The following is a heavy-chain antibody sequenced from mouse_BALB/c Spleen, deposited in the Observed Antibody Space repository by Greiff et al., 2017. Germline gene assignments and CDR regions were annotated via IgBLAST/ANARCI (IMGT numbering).Heavy chain of an antibody. CDR2: INSNGGST. CDR1: GFTFSSYG. Sequence: EVMLVESGGGLVQPGGSLKLSCAASGFTFSSYGMSWVRQTPDKRLELVATINSNGGSTYYPDSVKGRFTISRDNAKNTLYLQMSSLKSEDTAMYYCAREDYYGSSYRYFDVWGAGTTVTVSS. V-gene: IGHV5-6-3*01. D-gene: IGHD1-1*01. CDR3: AREDYYGSSYRYFDV. J-gene: IGHJ1*01.